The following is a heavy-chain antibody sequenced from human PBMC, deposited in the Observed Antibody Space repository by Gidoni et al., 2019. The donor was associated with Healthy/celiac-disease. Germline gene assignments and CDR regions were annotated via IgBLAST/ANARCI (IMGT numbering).Heavy chain of an antibody. J-gene: IGHJ4*02. CDR2: IYYSGST. Sequence: QVQLQESGPGLVKPSETLSLTCTVSGGSISSYYWSWIRQPPGKGLEWIGYIYYSGSTNYNPSLKSRVTISVDTSKNQFSLKLSSVTAADTAVYYCARVQRDSSSWYTPFFDYWGQGTLVTVSS. CDR1: GGSISSYY. D-gene: IGHD6-13*01. CDR3: ARVQRDSSSWYTPFFDY. V-gene: IGHV4-59*01.